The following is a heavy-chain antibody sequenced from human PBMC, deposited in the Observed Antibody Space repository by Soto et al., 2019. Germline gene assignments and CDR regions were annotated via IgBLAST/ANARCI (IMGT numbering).Heavy chain of an antibody. CDR1: GGTFNTYS. D-gene: IGHD2-8*01. J-gene: IGHJ3*02. CDR2: IIPIVGIA. V-gene: IGHV1-69*02. CDR3: ASAMVVGATGAFDI. Sequence: QVQLVQSGAEVKKPGSSVKVSCQAAGGTFNTYSINWVRQAPGQGLEWMGRIIPIVGIAKYAQKFQSRVAMTADNSTTTAYMREVNSLTPEDTAMHYCASAMVVGATGAFDIWCQGTMVTASS.